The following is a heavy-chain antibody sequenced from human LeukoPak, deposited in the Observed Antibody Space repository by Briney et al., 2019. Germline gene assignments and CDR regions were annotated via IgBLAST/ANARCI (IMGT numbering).Heavy chain of an antibody. CDR3: ARAGASWLRNRPYDY. J-gene: IGHJ4*02. CDR2: INHSGST. Sequence: MSSETLSLTGVFYGGSLGGNSWGWFGQPPGKGLDGFGEINHSGSTNYNPSLKSRVTVSVDTSKNQFSLKLSSVTAADTAVYYCARAGASWLRNRPYDYWGQGTLVTVSS. V-gene: IGHV4-34*01. D-gene: IGHD5-12*01. CDR1: GGSLGGNS.